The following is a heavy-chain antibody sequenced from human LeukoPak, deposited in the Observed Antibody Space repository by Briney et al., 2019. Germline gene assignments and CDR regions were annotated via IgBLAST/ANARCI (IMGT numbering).Heavy chain of an antibody. V-gene: IGHV4-31*03. Sequence: SQTLSLTCTVSGDSISSGGYYWSWISQHPGKGLEWIGYIYYSGSTYYNPSLKSRVTISVDPSKNQFSLKLSSVTAADTAVYFCARVDTDIAFDHWGQGTLVIVSS. J-gene: IGHJ4*02. CDR2: IYYSGST. D-gene: IGHD2-15*01. CDR3: ARVDTDIAFDH. CDR1: GDSISSGGYY.